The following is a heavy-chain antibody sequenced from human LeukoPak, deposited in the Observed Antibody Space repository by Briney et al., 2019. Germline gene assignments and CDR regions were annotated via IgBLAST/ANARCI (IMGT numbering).Heavy chain of an antibody. V-gene: IGHV3-23*01. Sequence: GGALRLPCAASGFTFSSYAMSWVRQAPGKGLEWVSAISGSGGSTYCADSVEGRFTISRDNCKNTLYPQINSLRAEDTAIYYCAKDRGPITFAEYYFDYWGQGTLVTVSS. CDR3: AKDRGPITFAEYYFDY. CDR1: GFTFSSYA. CDR2: ISGSGGST. D-gene: IGHD3-16*01. J-gene: IGHJ4*02.